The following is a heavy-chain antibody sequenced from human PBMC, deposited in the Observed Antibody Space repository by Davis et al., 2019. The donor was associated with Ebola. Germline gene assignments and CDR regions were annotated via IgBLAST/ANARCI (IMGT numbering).Heavy chain of an antibody. V-gene: IGHV5-51*01. CDR3: ARLETYYDFWSGYYLVY. J-gene: IGHJ4*02. D-gene: IGHD3-3*01. CDR2: IYPGDSDT. CDR1: GYSFTSYW. Sequence: PGGSLRLSCKGSGYSFTSYWIGWVRQMPGKGLEWMGIIYPGDSDTRYSPSFQGQVTISADKSISTAYLQWSSLKASDTAMYYCARLETYYDFWSGYYLVYWGQGTLVTVSS.